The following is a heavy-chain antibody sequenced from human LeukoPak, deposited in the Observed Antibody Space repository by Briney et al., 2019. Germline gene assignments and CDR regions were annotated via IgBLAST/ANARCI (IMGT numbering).Heavy chain of an antibody. Sequence: PGGSLRLSCAGSGFTFSSYWMSWVRQAPGKGLEWVANIKQDGSEKYYVDSVKGRFTISRDNAKNSLYLQMNSLRAEDTAVYYCARDIRSYWYFDLWGRGTLVTVSS. CDR3: ARDIRSYWYFDL. CDR1: GFTFSSYW. CDR2: IKQDGSEK. V-gene: IGHV3-7*01. D-gene: IGHD1-14*01. J-gene: IGHJ2*01.